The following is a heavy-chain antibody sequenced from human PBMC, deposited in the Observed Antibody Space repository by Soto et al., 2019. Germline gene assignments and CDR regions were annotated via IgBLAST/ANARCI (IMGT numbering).Heavy chain of an antibody. CDR2: IAYHGSSS. J-gene: IGHJ6*02. Sequence: GGSLRLSCAVSGFSFSTYAMHWVRRAPGRGLEFVSVIAYHGSSSFYADSLKGRFTVSRDNSRNTLYLHMNNLRPEDSATYYCVKDRTPNWNYPGMDVWGRGTTVTLSS. V-gene: IGHV3-64D*08. CDR1: GFSFSTYA. D-gene: IGHD2-15*01. CDR3: VKDRTPNWNYPGMDV.